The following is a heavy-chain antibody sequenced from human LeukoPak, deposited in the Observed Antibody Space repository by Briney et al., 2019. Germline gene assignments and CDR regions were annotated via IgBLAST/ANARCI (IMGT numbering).Heavy chain of an antibody. Sequence: GGSLRLSCAVSGITLSNYGMSWVRQAPGKGLEWVAGISGGGDGTNYADSAKGRFTISRDNPKNTLYLQMHSLRAEDTAVYFCAKRGVVVRVILVGFHKEANYFDSWGQGALVTVSS. CDR2: ISGGGDGT. V-gene: IGHV3-23*01. D-gene: IGHD3-10*01. CDR1: GITLSNYG. CDR3: AKRGVVVRVILVGFHKEANYFDS. J-gene: IGHJ4*02.